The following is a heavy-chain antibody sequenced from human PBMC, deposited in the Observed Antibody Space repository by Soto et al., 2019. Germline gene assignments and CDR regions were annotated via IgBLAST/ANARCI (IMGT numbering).Heavy chain of an antibody. Sequence: GGSLRLSCAASGFTFSSYAMHWVRQAPGKGLEWVAVISYDGSNKYYADSVKGRFTISRDNSKNTLYLQMNSLRAEDTAVYYCARDLAQYSGSYYYYGMDVLGQGTTVTV. J-gene: IGHJ6*02. CDR2: ISYDGSNK. CDR3: ARDLAQYSGSYYYYGMDV. V-gene: IGHV3-30-3*01. D-gene: IGHD1-26*01. CDR1: GFTFSSYA.